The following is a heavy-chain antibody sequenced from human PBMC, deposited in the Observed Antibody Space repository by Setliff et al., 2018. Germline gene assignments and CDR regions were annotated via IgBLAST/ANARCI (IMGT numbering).Heavy chain of an antibody. D-gene: IGHD3-10*01. CDR1: GLTFSHAW. V-gene: IGHV3-53*01. CDR2: IYNQGST. CDR3: ARDRGGTNPWFDP. Sequence: GGSLRLSCAASGLTFSHAWMTWVRQAPGKGLEWVSVIYNQGSTYYADSVKGRFTISRDISKSTLYLQMNSLRAEDTAVYYCARDRGGTNPWFDPWGQGTLVTVSS. J-gene: IGHJ5*02.